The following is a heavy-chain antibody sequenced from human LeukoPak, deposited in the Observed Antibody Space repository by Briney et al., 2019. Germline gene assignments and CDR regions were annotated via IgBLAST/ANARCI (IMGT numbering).Heavy chain of an antibody. CDR1: GFTFSSYW. CDR2: IKQDGGEK. CDR3: AKDMSYDSGGGRFDY. V-gene: IGHV3-7*03. J-gene: IGHJ4*02. Sequence: GGSLRLSCAASGFTFSSYWMSWVRQAPGKGLEWVANIKQDGGEKYYVDSVKGRFTISRDNANNSLYLQMNSLRAEDMALYYCAKDMSYDSGGGRFDYWGQGALVTVSS. D-gene: IGHD3-22*01.